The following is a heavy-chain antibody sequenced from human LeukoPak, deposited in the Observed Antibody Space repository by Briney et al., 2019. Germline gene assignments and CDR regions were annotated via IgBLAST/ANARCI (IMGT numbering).Heavy chain of an antibody. Sequence: GGSLRLSCAASGFTFSSYSMNWVRQAPGKGLEWVSSISSSSSYIYYADSVKGRFTISRDNAKNSLYLQMNSLRAEDTAVYYCARDGGGEYQLLYYFDYWGQGTLVNVSS. CDR2: ISSSSSYI. J-gene: IGHJ4*02. CDR1: GFTFSSYS. CDR3: ARDGGGEYQLLYYFDY. V-gene: IGHV3-21*01. D-gene: IGHD2-2*01.